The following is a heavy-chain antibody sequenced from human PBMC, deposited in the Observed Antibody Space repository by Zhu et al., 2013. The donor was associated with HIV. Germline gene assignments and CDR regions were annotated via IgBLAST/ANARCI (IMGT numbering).Heavy chain of an antibody. J-gene: IGHJ5*02. CDR2: IYHSGST. CDR1: GYSISSGYY. Sequence: QVQLQESGPGLVKTSETLSLTCAVSGYSISSGYYWGWIRQPPGKGLEWIGSIYHSGSTYYNPSLKSRVTISVDTSKNQFSLKLSSVTAADTAVYYCAREVFLPAAYSGSPEGNWFDPWGQGTLVTVSS. CDR3: AREVFLPAAYSGSPEGNWFDP. D-gene: IGHD1-26*01. V-gene: IGHV4-38-2*02.